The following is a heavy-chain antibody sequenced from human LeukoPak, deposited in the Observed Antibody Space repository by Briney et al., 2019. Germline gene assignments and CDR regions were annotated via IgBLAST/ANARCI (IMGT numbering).Heavy chain of an antibody. J-gene: IGHJ4*02. Sequence: AASVKVSCKASGGTFSSYAISWVRQAPGQGLEWMGWISAYNGNTNYAQKLQGRVTMTTDTSTSTAYMELRSLRSDDTAVYYCARIVVVIPADRHLDYWGQGTLVTVSS. CDR2: ISAYNGNT. CDR1: GGTFSSYA. D-gene: IGHD3-22*01. V-gene: IGHV1-18*01. CDR3: ARIVVVIPADRHLDY.